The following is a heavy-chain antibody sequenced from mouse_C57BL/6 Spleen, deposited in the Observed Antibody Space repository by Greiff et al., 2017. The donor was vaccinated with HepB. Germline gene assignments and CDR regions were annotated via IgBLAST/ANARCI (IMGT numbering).Heavy chain of an antibody. CDR2: ISNGGGST. Sequence: EVKLVESGGGLVQPGGSLKLSCAASGFTFSDYYMYWVRQTPEKRLEWVAYISNGGGSTYYPDTVKGRFTITRDNAKNTLYLQMSRLKSEDTAMYYCARLWEDYAMDYWGQGTSVTFSS. V-gene: IGHV5-12*01. D-gene: IGHD4-1*01. CDR3: ARLWEDYAMDY. J-gene: IGHJ4*01. CDR1: GFTFSDYY.